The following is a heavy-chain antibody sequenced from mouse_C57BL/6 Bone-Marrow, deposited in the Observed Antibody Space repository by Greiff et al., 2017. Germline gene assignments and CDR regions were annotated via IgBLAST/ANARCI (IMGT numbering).Heavy chain of an antibody. D-gene: IGHD1-1*01. V-gene: IGHV1-69*01. J-gene: IGHJ4*01. Sequence: QVQLKQPGAELVMPGASVKLSCKASGYTFTSYWMHWVKQRPGQGLEWIGEIDPSDSYTNYNQKFKGKSTLTVDKSSSTAYMQLSSLTSEDSAVXYCASSVVGAMDYWGQGTSVTVSS. CDR3: ASSVVGAMDY. CDR1: GYTFTSYW. CDR2: IDPSDSYT.